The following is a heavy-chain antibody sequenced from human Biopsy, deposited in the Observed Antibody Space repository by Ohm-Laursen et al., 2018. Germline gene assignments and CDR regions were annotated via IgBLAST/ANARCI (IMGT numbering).Heavy chain of an antibody. V-gene: IGHV3-7*01. D-gene: IGHD2-8*02. Sequence: LSLTCAGSGFTFDTYWMSWVRQAPGKGLEWVANINQGGSENYYVESVKGRFTISRDNAKNSLYLQMNSLRAEDTAVYYCARDSLVGGLSWGQGTLVTVSS. J-gene: IGHJ5*02. CDR3: ARDSLVGGLS. CDR1: GFTFDTYW. CDR2: INQGGSEN.